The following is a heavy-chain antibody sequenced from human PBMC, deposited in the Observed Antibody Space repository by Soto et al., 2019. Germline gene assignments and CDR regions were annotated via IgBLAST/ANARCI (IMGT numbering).Heavy chain of an antibody. V-gene: IGHV4-59*01. CDR2: IYYGGTT. J-gene: IGHJ4*02. Sequence: PSQILSLTCTVAGGSCSPNYWSWIRQPPGMGLEWVAYIYYGGTTSYNSSLKSRVTISIDTSKNQFSLKFNSVTAADTAVYYCAREGYNFGPFDYWGQGALVTVSS. D-gene: IGHD5-18*01. CDR1: GGSCSPNY. CDR3: AREGYNFGPFDY.